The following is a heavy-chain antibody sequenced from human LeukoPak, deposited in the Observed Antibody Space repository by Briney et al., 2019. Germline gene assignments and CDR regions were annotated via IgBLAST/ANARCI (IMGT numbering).Heavy chain of an antibody. CDR3: LRDRYYSFYQ. CDR2: IRSSSSAI. Sequence: GGSLRLSCAASGFTFSSYSMNWVRQAPGKGLEWLSYIRSSSSAIYYADSVKGRFTISTDNAKYSLYLQMNSLRDEDTAVYYFLRDRYYSFYQWGQGTVVTVSS. J-gene: IGHJ4*02. V-gene: IGHV3-48*02. CDR1: GFTFSSYS. D-gene: IGHD1-26*01.